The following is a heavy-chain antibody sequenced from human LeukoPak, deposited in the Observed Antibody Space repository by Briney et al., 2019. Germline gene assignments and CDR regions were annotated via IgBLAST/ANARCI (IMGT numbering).Heavy chain of an antibody. CDR3: ARLTVGDSSGSYWFDP. D-gene: IGHD6-19*01. J-gene: IGHJ5*02. CDR2: IYYSGST. V-gene: IGHV4-39*01. CDR1: GHSISNSQYY. Sequence: KPSETLSLTCSVSGHSISNSQYYWGWIRQPPGKGLEWIGSIYYSGSTYYNPSLKSRVTISVDTSKNQFSLKLSSVTAADTAVYYCARLTVGDSSGSYWFDPWGQGTLVTVSS.